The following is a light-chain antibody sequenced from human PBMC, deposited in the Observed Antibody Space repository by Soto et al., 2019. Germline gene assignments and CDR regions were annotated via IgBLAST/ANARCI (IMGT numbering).Light chain of an antibody. J-gene: IGKJ4*01. V-gene: IGKV3-15*01. CDR2: GAS. CDR3: QQYHRWPPLT. Sequence: EIVMTQSPATLSVSPGERATLSCRASQSIDNDLAWYQQKPGQAPRLLIYGASTRATRIPVRFSGSGSGTLFPLTINSLQAEDLAVYYCQQYHRWPPLTFGGGTKVEIK. CDR1: QSIDND.